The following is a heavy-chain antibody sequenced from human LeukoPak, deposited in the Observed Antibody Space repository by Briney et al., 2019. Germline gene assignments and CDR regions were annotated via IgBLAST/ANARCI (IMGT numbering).Heavy chain of an antibody. J-gene: IGHJ6*03. CDR3: ARHKDYYYSYMDV. CDR2: IYYSGST. V-gene: IGHV4-39*01. CDR1: GGSISSGSYY. Sequence: PSQTLSLTCTVSGGSISSGSYYWSWIRQPPGKGLEWIGTIYYSGSTYYNPSLTSRVTISVDTSKNQFSLKLSSVTAADTAVYYCARHKDYYYSYMDVWGKGTTVTISS.